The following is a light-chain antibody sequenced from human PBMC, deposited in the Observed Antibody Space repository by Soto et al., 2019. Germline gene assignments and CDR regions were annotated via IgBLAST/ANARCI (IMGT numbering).Light chain of an antibody. CDR1: QSVSSSQ. CDR2: GAS. CDR3: QQYGSSGVT. Sequence: DIVLTHSPGTLSLSPGERATLSCSASQSVSSSQLAWYQQRPGQAPRLLVYGASTRATGIADRFSGSGSGTDFTLTISRLEPEDFAVYYCQQYGSSGVTFVPGTKVDIK. J-gene: IGKJ3*01. V-gene: IGKV3-20*01.